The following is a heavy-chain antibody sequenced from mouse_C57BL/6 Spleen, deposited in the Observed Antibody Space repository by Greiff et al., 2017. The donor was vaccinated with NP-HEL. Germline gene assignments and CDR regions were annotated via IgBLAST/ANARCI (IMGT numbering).Heavy chain of an antibody. J-gene: IGHJ4*01. V-gene: IGHV1-81*01. CDR2: IYPRGGNT. CDR1: GYTFTSYA. CDR3: AREGDCDDYYAMDY. Sequence: VQLQQSGAELARPGASVKLSCTASGYTFTSYAISWVQQSPGQGLEWIGEIYPRGGNTYYNETFKGQVTLTADKSSSTAYLELRSLRSEDSAVYYCAREGDCDDYYAMDYWGQGTSVTVSS.